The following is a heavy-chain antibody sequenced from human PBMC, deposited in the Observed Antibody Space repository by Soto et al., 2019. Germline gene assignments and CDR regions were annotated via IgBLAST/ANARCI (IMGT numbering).Heavy chain of an antibody. Sequence: ESGGGLVQPGRSLRLSCAASGFSFDDYAMHWVRQAPGKGLEWVSGISWNSCTIGYADSVKGRFTISRDNAKNSLYLQMNSLRAEDTALYYCAKSTCGTANGMGVWGQGTTVTVSS. CDR3: AKSTCGTANGMGV. V-gene: IGHV3-9*01. CDR2: ISWNSCTI. CDR1: GFSFDDYA. J-gene: IGHJ6*02. D-gene: IGHD3-16*01.